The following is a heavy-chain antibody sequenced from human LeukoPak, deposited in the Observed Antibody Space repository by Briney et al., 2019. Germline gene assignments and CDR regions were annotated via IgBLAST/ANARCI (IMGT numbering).Heavy chain of an antibody. V-gene: IGHV1-18*01. CDR3: STDAGYCNSTTCSYYFDY. CDR1: GYTFTSYG. Sequence: ASVKVSCKASGYTFTSYGISWVRQAPGQGLEWMGWISAYNGNTNYAQKFQGRVTMTRDTSISTAYMQLSSLRSEDTAVYYCSTDAGYCNSTTCSYYFDYWGQGTLVTVSS. CDR2: ISAYNGNT. D-gene: IGHD2/OR15-2a*01. J-gene: IGHJ4*02.